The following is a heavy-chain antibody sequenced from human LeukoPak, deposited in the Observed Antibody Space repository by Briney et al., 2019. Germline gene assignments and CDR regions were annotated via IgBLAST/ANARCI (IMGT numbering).Heavy chain of an antibody. CDR1: GFTFGSYG. Sequence: PGGSLRLSCAASGFTFGSYGMHWVRQAPGKGLEWVAFIRNDGSNKYYADSVKGRFTISRDNSKNTLYLQMNSLRAEDTAVYYCAKLLSNSGRFLYWGQGTLVTVSS. V-gene: IGHV3-30*02. CDR2: IRNDGSNK. CDR3: AKLLSNSGRFLY. D-gene: IGHD4-23*01. J-gene: IGHJ4*02.